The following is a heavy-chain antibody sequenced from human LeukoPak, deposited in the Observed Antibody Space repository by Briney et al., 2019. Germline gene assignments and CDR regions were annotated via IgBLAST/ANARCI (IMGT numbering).Heavy chain of an antibody. J-gene: IGHJ6*03. D-gene: IGHD3-3*01. CDR3: ANNGGPYDFWSGYYGYYYMDV. Sequence: GGSLRLSCAASGFTFSSYAMSWVRQAPGKGLEWVSAISGSGGSTYYADSVKGRFTISRDNSKNTLYLQMNSLRAEDTAVYYCANNGGPYDFWSGYYGYYYMDVWGKGTTVTVSS. V-gene: IGHV3-23*01. CDR1: GFTFSSYA. CDR2: ISGSGGST.